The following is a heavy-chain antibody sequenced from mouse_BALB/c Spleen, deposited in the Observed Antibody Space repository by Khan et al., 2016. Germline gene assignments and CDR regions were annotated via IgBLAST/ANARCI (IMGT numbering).Heavy chain of an antibody. Sequence: EVELVESGGGLVQPGDSLRLSCATSGFTFTDYYISWVRQPPGKALEWLGFSRPKAKGYPTESSASVTGRFTISRDNSQSILYLQMNNLTAEDSATDYCARDMDDLWYVEVWGAGTTVTVAA. CDR2: SRPKAKGYPT. CDR3: ARDMDDLWYVEV. CDR1: GFTFTDYY. J-gene: IGHJ1*01. V-gene: IGHV7-3*02. D-gene: IGHD2-3*01.